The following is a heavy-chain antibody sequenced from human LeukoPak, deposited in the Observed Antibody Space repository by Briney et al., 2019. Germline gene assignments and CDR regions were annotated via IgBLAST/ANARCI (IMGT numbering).Heavy chain of an antibody. J-gene: IGHJ2*01. CDR2: IDTTGGT. V-gene: IGHV3-13*04. CDR3: VREGFCGVDCPAYFDL. Sequence: GGSLRLSCAASGFALSSYGIHWVRHTTGKGLEWVSAIDTTGGTYYPGSVEGRFIISRDNVQNSFHLQMNSLRDADTAVYYCVREGFCGVDCPAYFDLWGRGTLVTVSS. D-gene: IGHD2-21*02. CDR1: GFALSSYG.